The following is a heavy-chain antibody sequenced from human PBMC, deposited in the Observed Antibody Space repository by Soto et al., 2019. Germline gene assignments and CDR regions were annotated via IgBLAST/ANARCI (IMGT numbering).Heavy chain of an antibody. Sequence: SETLSLTCAVYGGSFSGYYWSWIRQPPGKGPEWIGEINHSGSTNYNPSLKSRVTISVDTSKNQFSLILSSVTAADTAVFYCARGPLSMVRGVITLNYYFDYWGQGTLVTSPQ. D-gene: IGHD3-10*01. CDR2: INHSGST. V-gene: IGHV4-34*01. CDR3: ARGPLSMVRGVITLNYYFDY. CDR1: GGSFSGYY. J-gene: IGHJ4*02.